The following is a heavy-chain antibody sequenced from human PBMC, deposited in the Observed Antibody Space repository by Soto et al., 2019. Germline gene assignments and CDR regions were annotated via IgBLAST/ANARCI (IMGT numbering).Heavy chain of an antibody. CDR2: IYYSGST. D-gene: IGHD4-17*01. J-gene: IGHJ3*02. CDR1: GGSISSYY. CDR3: ASYGEGDAFDI. V-gene: IGHV4-59*08. Sequence: QVQLQESGPGLVKPSETLSLTCTVSGGSISSYYWSWIRQPPGKGLEWIGYIYYSGSTNYNPSLKSRVTISVDTSKNQFSLKLSSVTAADTAVYYCASYGEGDAFDIWGQGTMVTVSS.